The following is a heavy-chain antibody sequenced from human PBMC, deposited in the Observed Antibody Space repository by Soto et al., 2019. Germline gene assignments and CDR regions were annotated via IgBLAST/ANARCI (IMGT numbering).Heavy chain of an antibody. CDR3: EREWVVVAAEGSFDI. CDR2: ISSSISYI. CDR1: GFTFSSYS. D-gene: IGHD2-15*01. J-gene: IGHJ3*02. Sequence: GGSLRLSCAASGFTFSSYSMNGVRQAPGKGREWVSSISSSISYIYYADSVKGRFTISRDNAKNSLYLQMTSLRAADMSVYYCEREWVVVAAEGSFDIWGQGTMVTVSS. V-gene: IGHV3-21*01.